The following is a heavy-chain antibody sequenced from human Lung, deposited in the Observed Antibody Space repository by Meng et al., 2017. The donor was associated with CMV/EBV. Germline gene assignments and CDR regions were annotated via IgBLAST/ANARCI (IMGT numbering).Heavy chain of an antibody. CDR2: INPSGGST. D-gene: IGHD4-23*01. V-gene: IGHV1-46*01. Sequence: QVRHVHAAAGVKNAGASVKVSCKASGYTFTNYYMHWVRQAPGQGLEWMGVINPSGGSTNYAQKFQGRLTMTRDTSTSTVYMELSSLRSEDTAVYYCARGDGGNGSDYWGQGTLVTVSS. CDR3: ARGDGGNGSDY. J-gene: IGHJ4*02. CDR1: GYTFTNYY.